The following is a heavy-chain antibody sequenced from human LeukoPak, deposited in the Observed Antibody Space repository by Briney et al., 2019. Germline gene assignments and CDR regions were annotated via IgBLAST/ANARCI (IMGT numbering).Heavy chain of an antibody. CDR1: GFTFNSYA. CDR2: ISSSGNNT. D-gene: IGHD6-13*01. V-gene: IGHV3-23*01. J-gene: IGHJ4*02. Sequence: GGTLRLSCAASGFTFNSYAMNWVRQAPGKGLEWVSTISSSGNNTYYTDSVKGRFTISRDNSKNTLFLQMNSLRVDDTAVYYCATTAYSSRNYWGQGTLVTVSS. CDR3: ATTAYSSRNY.